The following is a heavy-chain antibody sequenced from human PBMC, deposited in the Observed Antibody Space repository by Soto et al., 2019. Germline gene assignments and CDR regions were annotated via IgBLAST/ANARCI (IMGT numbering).Heavy chain of an antibody. D-gene: IGHD3-3*01. Sequence: ASVKVSCQASGSTFTGYYMHWVRQAPGQGLEWMGWINPNSGGTNYAQKFQGRVTMTRDTSISTAYMELSRLRSDDTAVYYCARDFFHDFWSGYIPYNWFDPWGQGTLVTVSS. CDR1: GSTFTGYY. J-gene: IGHJ5*02. CDR3: ARDFFHDFWSGYIPYNWFDP. CDR2: INPNSGGT. V-gene: IGHV1-2*02.